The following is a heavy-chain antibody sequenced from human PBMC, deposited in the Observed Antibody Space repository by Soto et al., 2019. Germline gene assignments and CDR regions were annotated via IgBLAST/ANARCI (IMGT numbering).Heavy chain of an antibody. D-gene: IGHD6-6*01. CDR1: GCAFSVDA. CDR3: ATYSSSNNWFDP. V-gene: IGHV1-69*13. CDR2: IIPIFGTA. J-gene: IGHJ5*02. Sequence: ASLKGSCKGSGCAFSVDAVSWRIQAPGQGLEWMGGIIPIFGTANYAQKFQGRVTITADESTSTAYMELSSLRSEDTAVYYCATYSSSNNWFDPWGQGTLVTAPQ.